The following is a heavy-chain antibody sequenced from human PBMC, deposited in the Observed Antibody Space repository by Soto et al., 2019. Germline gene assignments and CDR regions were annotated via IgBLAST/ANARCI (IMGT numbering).Heavy chain of an antibody. CDR2: ISSSSSTI. V-gene: IGHV3-48*04. Sequence: PGGSLRLSCAASGFTFTSYSMNWVRQAPGKGLEWVSYISSSSSTIYYADSVKGRFTISRDNAKNSVYLQMNSLRAEDTAVYYCARIGYSSSCFDYWGQGIPVTVSS. J-gene: IGHJ4*02. CDR1: GFTFTSYS. D-gene: IGHD6-6*01. CDR3: ARIGYSSSCFDY.